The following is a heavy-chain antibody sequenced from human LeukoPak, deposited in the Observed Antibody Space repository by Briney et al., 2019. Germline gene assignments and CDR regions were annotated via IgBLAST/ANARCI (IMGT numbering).Heavy chain of an antibody. CDR1: GFTFTNYW. CDR2: IKQDGSEK. J-gene: IGHJ4*02. D-gene: IGHD4-17*01. V-gene: IGHV3-7*01. Sequence: GGSLRLSCAASGFTFTNYWMSWVRQAPGKGLEWVANIKQDGSEKYYGDSVKGRFTISRDNAKKSLYLQMSSLRAEDTSVYYCASLTGLDNDDYRYQTAFHYWGQGTLVTVSS. CDR3: ASLTGLDNDDYRYQTAFHY.